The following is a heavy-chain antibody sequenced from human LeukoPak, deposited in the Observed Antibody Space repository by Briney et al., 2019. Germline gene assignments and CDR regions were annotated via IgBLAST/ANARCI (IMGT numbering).Heavy chain of an antibody. CDR2: ISYDGSNK. V-gene: IGHV3-30*04. Sequence: GGSLRLSCAASGFTFSSYAMHWVRQAPGKGLEWVAVISYDGSNKYYADSVKGRFTISRDNSKNTLYLQMNSLRAEDTAVYYCARGSRGDYFDYWGQGTLVTVSS. CDR3: ARGSRGDYFDY. CDR1: GFTFSSYA. J-gene: IGHJ4*02. D-gene: IGHD3-16*01.